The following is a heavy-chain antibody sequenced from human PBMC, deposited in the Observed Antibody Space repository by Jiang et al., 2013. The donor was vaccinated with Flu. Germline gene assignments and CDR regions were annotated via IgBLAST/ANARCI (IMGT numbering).Heavy chain of an antibody. CDR1: GYTFTSYG. J-gene: IGHJ3*02. CDR2: ISAYNGNT. V-gene: IGHV1-18*01. Sequence: SCKASGYTFTSYGISWVRQAPGQGLEWMGWISAYNGNTNYAQKLQGRVTMTTDTSTSTAYMELRSLRSDDTAVYYCARKVGYCSSTSCYRGAFGIWGQGTMVTVSS. D-gene: IGHD2-2*02. CDR3: ARKVGYCSSTSCYRGAFGI.